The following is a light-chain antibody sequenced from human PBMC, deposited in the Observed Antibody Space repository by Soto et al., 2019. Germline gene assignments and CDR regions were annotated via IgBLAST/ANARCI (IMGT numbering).Light chain of an antibody. CDR2: GAS. J-gene: IGKJ1*01. CDR1: QSVSSN. Sequence: EIVMTQSPATLSVSPGERATLSCRASQSVSSNLAWYQQKPGQAPRLLIYGASTRATGIPARFSGSGSGTEFTLTISSLQSEDFAVYYCQQYNNPRRTFGQGTKVDIK. V-gene: IGKV3-15*01. CDR3: QQYNNPRRT.